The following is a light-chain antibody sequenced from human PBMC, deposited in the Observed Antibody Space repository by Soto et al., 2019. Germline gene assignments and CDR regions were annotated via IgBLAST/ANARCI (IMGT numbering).Light chain of an antibody. J-gene: IGKJ4*01. CDR3: QQFSSYPLT. CDR2: DAS. Sequence: EFVFTQSPGTLSLSPGERAALSCRASQTVRNNYLAWYQQKLGQAPRLLIYDASSRATGIPERFSGGGAGTDFTLTISRLEPEDVAVDYCQQFSSYPLTFGGGTKVDIK. CDR1: QTVRNNY. V-gene: IGKV3-20*01.